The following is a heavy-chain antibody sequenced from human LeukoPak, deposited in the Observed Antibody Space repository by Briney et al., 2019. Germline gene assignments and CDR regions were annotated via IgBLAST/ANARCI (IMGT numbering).Heavy chain of an antibody. CDR2: IYSSGTT. D-gene: IGHD3-10*01. CDR1: GGSINTYY. Sequence: SETLSLTCTVSGGSINTYYWSWIRPPAGKGLEWIGRIYSSGTTHYNPSLKSRVTMSVDTSKNQFSLKLSSVTPADTAVYYCAREITMVRGVIIFDPWGQGTLVTVSS. J-gene: IGHJ5*02. V-gene: IGHV4-4*07. CDR3: AREITMVRGVIIFDP.